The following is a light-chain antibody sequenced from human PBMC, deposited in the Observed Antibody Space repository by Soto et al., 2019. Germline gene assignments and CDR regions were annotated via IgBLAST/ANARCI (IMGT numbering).Light chain of an antibody. J-gene: IGKJ4*01. CDR3: QQYSSSPVT. CDR1: QRVSNTY. Sequence: EIVLAQSPGTLSLSPGERATLSCRASQRVSNTYLAWYQQKPGQAPRLLIYGVSSRATGIPDRFSGSGSGTDITLTISRLEPEDFAVYYCQQYSSSPVTFGGGTKVDIK. V-gene: IGKV3-20*01. CDR2: GVS.